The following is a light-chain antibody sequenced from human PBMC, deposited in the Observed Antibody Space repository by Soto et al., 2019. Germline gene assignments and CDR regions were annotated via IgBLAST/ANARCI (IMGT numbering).Light chain of an antibody. CDR1: QNIRNW. CDR2: DAS. V-gene: IGKV1-5*01. CDR3: QQYNSYSEA. J-gene: IGKJ1*01. Sequence: GDSVTITCRASQNIRNWLAWYQQKPGKAPNPLIYDASSLKSGVPARFSGSGSGTEFTLTISSLQPDDVATYYCQQYNSYSEALGQGTKVDIK.